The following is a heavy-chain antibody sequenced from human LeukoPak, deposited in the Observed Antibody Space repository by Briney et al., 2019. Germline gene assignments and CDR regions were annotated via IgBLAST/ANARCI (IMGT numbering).Heavy chain of an antibody. V-gene: IGHV4-34*01. CDR3: ARTAYSSSWYEGYFDS. J-gene: IGHJ4*02. CDR1: GGPFSGYY. D-gene: IGHD6-13*01. CDR2: SDHSGRT. Sequence: PSETLSLTCAVYGGPFSGYYWSWIRQPPAKGLEWLGESDHSGRTSYNPSLQSRVTFSVDTSKNHFSLRLTSVTAADTAVYFCARTAYSSSWYEGYFDSWGQGTLVTVSS.